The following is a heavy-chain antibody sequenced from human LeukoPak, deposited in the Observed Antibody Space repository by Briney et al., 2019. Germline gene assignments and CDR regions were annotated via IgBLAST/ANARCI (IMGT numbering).Heavy chain of an antibody. CDR2: IYTSGTT. CDR3: ARGAYYGSGPYWFDP. J-gene: IGHJ5*02. Sequence: PSETLSLTCTVSGGSISGYYWSWIRQPAGKGLEWIGRIYTSGTTNYNPSLKSRVTMSVDTSKNHFSLELTSVTAADTALYYCARGAYYGSGPYWFDPWGQGTLVTVSS. V-gene: IGHV4-4*07. D-gene: IGHD3-10*01. CDR1: GGSISGYY.